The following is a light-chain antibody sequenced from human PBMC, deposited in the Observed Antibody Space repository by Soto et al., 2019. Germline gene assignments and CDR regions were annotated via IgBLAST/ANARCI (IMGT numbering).Light chain of an antibody. Sequence: DIQMTQSPSTLSASVGDTVTITCRASQSIDSWLAWYQQKPGKAPNLLIYKASSLESGVPSRFSGSGSGTEFTLTISSLQPDDFATYYCQQYHSSPVTFGGGTKVDI. CDR2: KAS. J-gene: IGKJ4*01. CDR3: QQYHSSPVT. CDR1: QSIDSW. V-gene: IGKV1-5*03.